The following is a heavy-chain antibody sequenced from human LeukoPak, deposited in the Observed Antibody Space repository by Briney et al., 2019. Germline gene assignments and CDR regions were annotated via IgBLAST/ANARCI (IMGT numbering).Heavy chain of an antibody. CDR1: EYTFTKYA. Sequence: SVKDSCKASEYTFTKYAMYWVRQAPGQKLEWMGWINTNTGNPTYAQGFTGRFVFSLDTSVSTAYLQISSLQAEDTAVYYCARPLAAAGIAIFDYWGQGTLVTVSS. D-gene: IGHD6-13*01. J-gene: IGHJ4*02. CDR2: INTNTGNP. V-gene: IGHV7-4-1*02. CDR3: ARPLAAAGIAIFDY.